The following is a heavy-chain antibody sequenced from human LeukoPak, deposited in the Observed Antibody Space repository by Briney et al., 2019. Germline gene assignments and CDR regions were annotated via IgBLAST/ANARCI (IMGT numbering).Heavy chain of an antibody. CDR1: GFTVSSNY. V-gene: IGHV3-53*01. D-gene: IGHD3-10*01. Sequence: GGSLRLSCAASGFTVSSNYMSWVRQAPGKGLEWVSVIYSGGSTYYADSVKGRFTISRDNSENTLYLQMNSLRAEDTAVYYCAREVRRFGELYGMDVWGQGTTVTVSS. CDR3: AREVRRFGELYGMDV. J-gene: IGHJ6*02. CDR2: IYSGGST.